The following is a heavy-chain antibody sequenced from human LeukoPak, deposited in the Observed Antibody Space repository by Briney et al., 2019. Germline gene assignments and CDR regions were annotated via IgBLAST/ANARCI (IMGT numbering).Heavy chain of an antibody. CDR1: GFTSSSYW. CDR2: IKQYGREK. CDR3: ATSQSTSGQYGNAFDI. V-gene: IGHV3-7*01. Sequence: GGSLRLAWAASGFTSSSYWMSWDRQAPGKGLDWVSNIKQYGREKSYVDSVKGRFTISRDNAKNSLYLQMNSLRAEDTAVYYCATSQSTSGQYGNAFDIWGQGTMVNVSS. D-gene: IGHD2-15*01. J-gene: IGHJ3*02.